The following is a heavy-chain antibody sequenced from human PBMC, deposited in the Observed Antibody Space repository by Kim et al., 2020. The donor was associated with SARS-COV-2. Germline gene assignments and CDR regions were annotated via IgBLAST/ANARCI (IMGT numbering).Heavy chain of an antibody. D-gene: IGHD6-13*01. CDR1: GYTFTSYG. Sequence: ASVKVSCKASGYTFTSYGISWVRQAPGQGLEWMGWISAYNGNTNYAQKLQGRVTMTTDTSTSTAYMELRSLRSDDTAVYYCARSMGSSWYYDYYYYGMDVWGQGTTVTVSS. V-gene: IGHV1-18*01. CDR3: ARSMGSSWYYDYYYYGMDV. CDR2: ISAYNGNT. J-gene: IGHJ6*02.